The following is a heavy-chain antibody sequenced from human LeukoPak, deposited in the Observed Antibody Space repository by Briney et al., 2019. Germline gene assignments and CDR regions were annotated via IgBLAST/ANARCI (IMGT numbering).Heavy chain of an antibody. CDR2: IDPSDSYT. Sequence: RGESLKISCKGSGYSFTSYWISWVRQMPGKGLEWVGRIDPSDSYTHYSPSFQGHVTISVDKSISTAYLQWSSLKASDTAMYYCARHVNVEMATIESDWGQGTLVTVSS. D-gene: IGHD5-24*01. CDR1: GYSFTSYW. CDR3: ARHVNVEMATIESD. J-gene: IGHJ4*02. V-gene: IGHV5-10-1*01.